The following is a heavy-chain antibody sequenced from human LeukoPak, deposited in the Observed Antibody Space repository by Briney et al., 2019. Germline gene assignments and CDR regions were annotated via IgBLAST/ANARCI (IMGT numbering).Heavy chain of an antibody. CDR2: TYYSGLT. CDR1: GVSITTGGNY. D-gene: IGHD3-3*01. CDR3: AKESGLGFDS. J-gene: IGHJ4*02. Sequence: SETLSLTCTVSGVSITTGGNYWTWLRQLPERGLEWLGYTYYSGLTPYNPSLQSRLSISRDTSKNQFSLTLTSVTAADTAVYYCAKESGLGFDSWGQGGLVTVSS. V-gene: IGHV4-31*03.